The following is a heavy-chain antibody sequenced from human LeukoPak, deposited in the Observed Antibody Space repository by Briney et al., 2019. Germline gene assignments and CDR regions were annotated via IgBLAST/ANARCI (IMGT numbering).Heavy chain of an antibody. V-gene: IGHV1-46*01. CDR1: GYTFTSYY. D-gene: IGHD6-6*01. J-gene: IGHJ5*02. CDR2: INPSGGST. Sequence: ASVKLSCKASGYTFTSYYMHWGRQAPGQGLEWMGIINPSGGSTSYAQKLQGRVTMTRDMSTSTVYMELSSLRSEDTAVYYCARDGQNSSSTANWFDPWGQGTLVTVSS. CDR3: ARDGQNSSSTANWFDP.